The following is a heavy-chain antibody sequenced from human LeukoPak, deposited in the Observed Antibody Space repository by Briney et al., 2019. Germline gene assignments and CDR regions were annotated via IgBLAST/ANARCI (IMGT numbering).Heavy chain of an antibody. Sequence: SETLSLTCTVSGGSISSSSYYWGWIRKPPGKALEWIGSIYYSGSTYYNPSLKSRVTMSVDTSKSQFSLKLSSVTAADTAVYYCARHSDGARGAYSDYWGQATLVIVSS. V-gene: IGHV4-39*01. J-gene: IGHJ4*02. D-gene: IGHD1-26*01. CDR1: GGSISSSSYY. CDR3: ARHSDGARGAYSDY. CDR2: IYYSGST.